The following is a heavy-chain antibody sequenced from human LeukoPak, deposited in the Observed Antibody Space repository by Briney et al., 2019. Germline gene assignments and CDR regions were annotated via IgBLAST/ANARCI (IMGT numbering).Heavy chain of an antibody. CDR2: ISGSSSDI. V-gene: IGHV3-21*01. CDR3: ARAQGGYSYGSYYYYYMDV. D-gene: IGHD5-18*01. J-gene: IGHJ6*03. CDR1: EFTFRSYS. Sequence: GGSLRLSCAGSEFTFRSYSMHWVRQAPGKGLEWVSSISGSSSDIYYADSVKGRFTISRDNSKNSLYLQMKSLRAEDTALYYCARAQGGYSYGSYYYYYMDVWGKGTTVTISS.